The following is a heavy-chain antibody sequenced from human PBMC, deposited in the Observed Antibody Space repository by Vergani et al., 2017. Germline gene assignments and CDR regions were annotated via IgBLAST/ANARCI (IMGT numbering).Heavy chain of an antibody. D-gene: IGHD6-19*01. CDR2: ISSSSSYI. J-gene: IGHJ1*01. Sequence: EVQLVESGGGLVKPGGSLRLSCAASGFTFSSYSMNWVRQAPGKGLEWVSSISSSSSYIYYADSVKGRFTISRDNAKNSLYLQMNSLRTEDTALYYCAKDIGSSGWYSGYFQHWGQGTLVTVSS. CDR1: GFTFSSYS. CDR3: AKDIGSSGWYSGYFQH. V-gene: IGHV3-21*04.